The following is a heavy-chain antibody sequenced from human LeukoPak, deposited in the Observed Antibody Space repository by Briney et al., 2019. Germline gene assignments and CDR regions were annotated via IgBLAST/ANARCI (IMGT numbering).Heavy chain of an antibody. J-gene: IGHJ4*02. CDR2: MNPNSGNT. V-gene: IGHV1-8*01. Sequence: VKVSCKASGYTFTSYDINWVRQATGQGLDWRGWMNPNSGNTGYAQKFQGRVTMTRNTSISTAYMELSSLRSEDTAVYYCARPLSRSDSSSWYGWGQGTLVTVSS. D-gene: IGHD6-13*01. CDR1: GYTFTSYD. CDR3: ARPLSRSDSSSWYG.